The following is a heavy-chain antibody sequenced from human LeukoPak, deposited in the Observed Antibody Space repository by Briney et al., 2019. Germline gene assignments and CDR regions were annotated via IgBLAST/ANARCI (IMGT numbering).Heavy chain of an antibody. CDR3: ARGGHDYGDYGSDY. J-gene: IGHJ4*02. CDR2: ISSSSSTI. Sequence: GGSLRLSCAASGFTFSSYAMSWVRQAPGKGLEWVSYISSSSSTIYYADSVKGRFTISRDNAKNSLYLQMNSLRAEDTAVYYCARGGHDYGDYGSDYWGQGTLVTVSS. V-gene: IGHV3-48*01. D-gene: IGHD4-17*01. CDR1: GFTFSSYA.